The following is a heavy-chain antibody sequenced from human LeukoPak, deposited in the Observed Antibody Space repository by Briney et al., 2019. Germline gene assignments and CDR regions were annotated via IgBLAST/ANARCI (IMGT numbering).Heavy chain of an antibody. V-gene: IGHV4-4*02. J-gene: IGHJ6*03. Sequence: SGTLSLTCAVSGGSISSSNWWSWVRQPPGKGLEWIGEIYHSGSTNYNPSLKSRVTISVDKSKNQFSLKLSSVTAADTAVYYCARGRRTPSGSYHMPSPVSVYYYMDVWGKGTTVTVSS. CDR3: ARGRRTPSGSYHMPSPVSVYYYMDV. CDR1: GGSISSSNW. D-gene: IGHD3-10*01. CDR2: IYHSGST.